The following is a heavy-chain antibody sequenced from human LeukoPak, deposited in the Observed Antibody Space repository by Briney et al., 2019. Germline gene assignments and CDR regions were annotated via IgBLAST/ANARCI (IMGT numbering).Heavy chain of an antibody. Sequence: ASVKVSCKASGYTFTGYHMHWVRQAPGQGLEWMGRINPNSGDTNYAQNFQGRITMTRDTSISTAYMELSRLRSDDTAVYYCARDYCSSTSCLFDYWGQGTLVTVSS. CDR2: INPNSGDT. J-gene: IGHJ4*02. CDR3: ARDYCSSTSCLFDY. CDR1: GYTFTGYH. D-gene: IGHD2-2*01. V-gene: IGHV1-2*06.